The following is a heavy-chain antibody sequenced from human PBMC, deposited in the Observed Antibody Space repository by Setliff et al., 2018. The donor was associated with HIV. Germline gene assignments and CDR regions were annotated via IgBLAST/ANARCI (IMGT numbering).Heavy chain of an antibody. Sequence: SETLSLTCTVSGGSISSHYGSWIRQSPGKGLEWIGNIYYSGITNYNASLKSRVTISVDTSQNQFSLKLTSVTAADTAVYYCARGGKLGGYFDFWGQGTLVTVSS. CDR3: ARGGKLGGYFDF. CDR2: IYYSGIT. V-gene: IGHV4-59*11. CDR1: GGSISSHY. J-gene: IGHJ4*02. D-gene: IGHD7-27*01.